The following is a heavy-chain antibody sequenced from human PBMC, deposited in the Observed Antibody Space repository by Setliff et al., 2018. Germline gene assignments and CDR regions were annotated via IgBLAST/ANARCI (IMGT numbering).Heavy chain of an antibody. D-gene: IGHD2-2*01. CDR1: GDTFRSYG. Sequence: SVKVSCKASGDTFRSYGISWVRQAPGQGLEWMGGTIPMFGSTSYAQKFQGRVTITTDESTNTAYMELSSLRSDDTAVFYCAREVVVVKSAINYYYYMDVWGKGTTVTVSS. V-gene: IGHV1-69*05. CDR2: TIPMFGST. J-gene: IGHJ6*03. CDR3: AREVVVVKSAINYYYYMDV.